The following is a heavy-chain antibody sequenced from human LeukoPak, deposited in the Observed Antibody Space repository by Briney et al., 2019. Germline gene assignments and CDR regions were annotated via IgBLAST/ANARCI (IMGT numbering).Heavy chain of an antibody. CDR2: ISGSGCST. D-gene: IGHD5-12*01. J-gene: IGHJ4*02. Sequence: GGSLRLSCAASGFTFSSSAMSWVRQAPGKGLEWVSVISGSGCSTYYADSVKGRFTISRDNSKNTLYLQMNSLRAEDTAVYYCAKAPGPAVYSCYPYYFDYWGQGTLVTVSS. CDR1: GFTFSSSA. V-gene: IGHV3-23*01. CDR3: AKAPGPAVYSCYPYYFDY.